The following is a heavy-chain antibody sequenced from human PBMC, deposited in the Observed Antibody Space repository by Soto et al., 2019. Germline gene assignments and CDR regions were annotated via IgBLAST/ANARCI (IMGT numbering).Heavy chain of an antibody. CDR2: INHSGST. D-gene: IGHD3-9*01. Sequence: SETLSLTCAVYGGSFSGYYWSWIRQPPGKGLEWIGEINHSGSTNYNPSLKSRVTISVDTSKNQFSLKLSSVTAADTAVYYCARVRYDIFTGYRTWFDPWGQGTLVTVSS. J-gene: IGHJ5*02. CDR1: GGSFSGYY. CDR3: ARVRYDIFTGYRTWFDP. V-gene: IGHV4-34*01.